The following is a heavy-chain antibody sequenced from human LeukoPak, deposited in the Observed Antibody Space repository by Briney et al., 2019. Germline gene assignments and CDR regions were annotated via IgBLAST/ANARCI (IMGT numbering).Heavy chain of an antibody. D-gene: IGHD3-3*01. CDR3: ARSDDFWSGTGFDY. V-gene: IGHV1-18*01. J-gene: IGHJ4*02. CDR2: ISAYNGNT. CDR1: GYTFTSYG. Sequence: ASVKVSCKASGYTFTSYGISWVRQAPGQGLEWMGWISAYNGNTNYAQKLQGSVTMTTDTSTSTAYMELRSLRSDDTAVYYCARSDDFWSGTGFDYWGQGTLVTVSS.